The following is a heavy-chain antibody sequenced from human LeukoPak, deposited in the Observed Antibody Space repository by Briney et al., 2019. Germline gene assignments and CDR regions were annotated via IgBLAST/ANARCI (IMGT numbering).Heavy chain of an antibody. D-gene: IGHD3-22*01. CDR1: GGSITSSSY. CDR2: MYYSGST. J-gene: IGHJ4*02. Sequence: PSETLSLTCTVSGGSITSSSYWLWIRQPPGKGLEWIGSMYYSGSTHYNPSLRSRVTISVETSQNHFSLKLRSVTAADTAVYYRARNYYDGSGYWFWGQGTLVTVSS. V-gene: IGHV4-39*02. CDR3: ARNYYDGSGYWF.